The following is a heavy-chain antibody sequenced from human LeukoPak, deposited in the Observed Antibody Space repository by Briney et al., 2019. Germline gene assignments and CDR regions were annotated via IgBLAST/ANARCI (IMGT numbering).Heavy chain of an antibody. V-gene: IGHV4-34*01. CDR2: INQSGRT. CDR1: GGSFSGYY. J-gene: IGHJ3*01. D-gene: IGHD3-10*01. Sequence: PSETLSLTCAVYGGSFSGYYWSWIRQVPGKGLEWLGEINQSGRTNYNPSLKSRVHIAVDPSKNQISLNLSFVTATDTAVYYCARGWFGFWHNSYLDDNAFDVWGPGTMVTVSS. CDR3: ARGWFGFWHNSYLDDNAFDV.